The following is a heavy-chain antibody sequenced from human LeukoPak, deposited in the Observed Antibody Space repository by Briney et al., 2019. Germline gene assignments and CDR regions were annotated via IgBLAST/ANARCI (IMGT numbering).Heavy chain of an antibody. CDR3: ARLKFCSAGSCYGGVYDY. CDR2: IYYSGST. CDR1: GGSFSGYY. J-gene: IGHJ4*02. V-gene: IGHV4-34*01. D-gene: IGHD2-15*01. Sequence: SETLSLTCAVYGGSFSGYYWGWIRQPPGKGLEWIGNIYYSGSTYYNPSLKSRVTISVDTSENHFSLKLSSVTAADTAVYYCARLKFCSAGSCYGGVYDYWGQGTLVTVSS.